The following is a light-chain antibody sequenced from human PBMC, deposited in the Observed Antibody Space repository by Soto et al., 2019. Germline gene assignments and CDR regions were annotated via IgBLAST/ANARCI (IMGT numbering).Light chain of an antibody. J-gene: IGLJ1*01. V-gene: IGLV2-8*01. CDR3: SSYAGSSNV. Sequence: ALTQPPSASGSPGQSVAISCTGTSSDVGGYNYVSWYQQHPGKAPKLMIYEVNKRPSGLPDRFSGSKSGNTASLTVSGLQAEDEADYYCSSYAGSSNVFGTGTKVTVL. CDR2: EVN. CDR1: SSDVGGYNY.